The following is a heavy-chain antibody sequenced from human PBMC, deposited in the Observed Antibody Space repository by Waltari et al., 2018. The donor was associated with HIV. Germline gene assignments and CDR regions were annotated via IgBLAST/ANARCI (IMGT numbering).Heavy chain of an antibody. J-gene: IGHJ5*02. D-gene: IGHD6-6*01. CDR1: GYTFTSYD. CDR3: ARGGQYSSWENWFDP. V-gene: IGHV1-8*01. Sequence: QVQLVQSGAEVTKPGASVQVSCKASGYTFTSYDINRVRQPTGQGLEWMGWMNPNSGNTGYAQKFQGRVTMTRNTSISTAYMELSSLRSEDTAVYYCARGGQYSSWENWFDPWGQGTLVTVSS. CDR2: MNPNSGNT.